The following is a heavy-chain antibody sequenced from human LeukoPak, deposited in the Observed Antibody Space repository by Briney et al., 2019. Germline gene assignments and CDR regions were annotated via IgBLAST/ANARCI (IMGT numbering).Heavy chain of an antibody. V-gene: IGHV1-2*02. CDR1: GYTFTGYY. Sequence: ASVKVSCKASGYTFTGYYMHWVRQAPGQGLEWMGWINPNSGGTNYAQKFQGRVTMTRDTSISTAYIELSSLRSDDTAVYYCARDAMENNWNDDGYWGQGTLVTVSS. D-gene: IGHD1-20*01. J-gene: IGHJ4*02. CDR3: ARDAMENNWNDDGY. CDR2: INPNSGGT.